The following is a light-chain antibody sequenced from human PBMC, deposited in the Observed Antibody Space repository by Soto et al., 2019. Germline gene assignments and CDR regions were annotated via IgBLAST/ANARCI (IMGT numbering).Light chain of an antibody. CDR1: QSISYY. J-gene: IGKJ4*01. CDR2: DAS. Sequence: EIVLTQSPATLSLSPGERATLSCRASQSISYYLAWYQQKPGQAPRLLISDASNRATGIPARFSGSGSGTDFTLTISRLKPEDFAVYYCQHRSRWPLTFGGGTKVDIK. CDR3: QHRSRWPLT. V-gene: IGKV3-11*01.